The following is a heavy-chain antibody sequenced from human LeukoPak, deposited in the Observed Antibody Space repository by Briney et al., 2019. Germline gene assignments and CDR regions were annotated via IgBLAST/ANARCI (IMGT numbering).Heavy chain of an antibody. Sequence: ASVKVSCKASGYTFTSYDINWVRQATGQGLGWMGWMNPNSGNTGYAQKFQGRVTMTRNTSISTAYMELSSLRSEDTAVYYCARGNSSGSSWDYWGQGTLVTVSS. V-gene: IGHV1-8*01. J-gene: IGHJ4*02. CDR1: GYTFTSYD. D-gene: IGHD6-13*01. CDR2: MNPNSGNT. CDR3: ARGNSSGSSWDY.